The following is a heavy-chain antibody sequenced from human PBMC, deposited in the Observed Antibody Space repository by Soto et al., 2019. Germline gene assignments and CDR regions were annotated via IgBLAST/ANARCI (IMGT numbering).Heavy chain of an antibody. D-gene: IGHD1-26*01. J-gene: IGHJ6*02. CDR3: ARVSYGYYYYGMDV. V-gene: IGHV4-59*01. CDR1: GGSMTTYY. Sequence: LQESGPGLVKPSETLSLTCSVSGGSMTTYYWTWIRQPPGKGLEWIGYTDNSGRTNYSPSLQSRVTISLDTSKNQFSMKLSFVTAADTAVYYCARVSYGYYYYGMDVWGQGTTVTVAS. CDR2: TDNSGRT.